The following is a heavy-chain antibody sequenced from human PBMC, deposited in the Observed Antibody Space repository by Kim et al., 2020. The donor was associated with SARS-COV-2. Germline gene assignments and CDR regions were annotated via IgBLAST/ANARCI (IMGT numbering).Heavy chain of an antibody. CDR1: GFTFSTYS. D-gene: IGHD6-6*01. CDR3: ARGVSSLSTY. J-gene: IGHJ4*02. Sequence: GGSLRLSCAASGFTFSTYSMNWVRQAPGKGLEWVSSISSTSSYIYYADSVKGRFTISRDNAKNSLYLQMNSLRAEDTAVYYCARGVSSLSTYWGQGSLGTVSS. V-gene: IGHV3-21*01. CDR2: ISSTSSYI.